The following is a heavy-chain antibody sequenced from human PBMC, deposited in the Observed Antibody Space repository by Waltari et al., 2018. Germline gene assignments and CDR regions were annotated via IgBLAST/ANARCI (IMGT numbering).Heavy chain of an antibody. Sequence: QVQLVQSGAVVKKPGSSVKVSCQASGGTFSIYAISWVRPAPGQGLEWMGRIMPIFGTANYAQKFQGRVTITADKSTSTAYMELSSLGSEDTAVYYCARERGGATVAYFDYWGQGTLVTVSS. CDR1: GGTFSIYA. D-gene: IGHD4-17*01. V-gene: IGHV1-69*08. CDR2: IMPIFGTA. J-gene: IGHJ4*02. CDR3: ARERGGATVAYFDY.